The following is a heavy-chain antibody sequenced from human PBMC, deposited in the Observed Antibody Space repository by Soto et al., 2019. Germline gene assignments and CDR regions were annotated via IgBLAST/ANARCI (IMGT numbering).Heavy chain of an antibody. CDR1: GYSFTSYW. V-gene: IGHV5-10-1*01. CDR3: ARIPFRIVGATNYYYYGMDV. D-gene: IGHD1-26*01. CDR2: IDPSDSYT. Sequence: GESLKISCKGSGYSFTSYWISWVRQMPGKGLEWMGRIDPSDSYTSYSPSFQGHVTISADKSISTAYLQWSSLKASDTAMYYCARIPFRIVGATNYYYYGMDVWGQGTTVTVS. J-gene: IGHJ6*02.